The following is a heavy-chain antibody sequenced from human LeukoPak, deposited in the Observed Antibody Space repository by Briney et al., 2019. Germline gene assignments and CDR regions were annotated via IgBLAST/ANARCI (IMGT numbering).Heavy chain of an antibody. CDR1: GYTFTSYG. CDR3: ARDILASRSGLYRYYGMDV. Sequence: VKVSCKASGYTFTSYGISCVRQAPGQGLEWMGWISAYNGNTNYAQKLQGRVTMTTDTSTSTAYMELRSLRSDDTAVYYCARDILASRSGLYRYYGMDVWGQGTTVTVSS. D-gene: IGHD6-19*01. CDR2: ISAYNGNT. J-gene: IGHJ6*02. V-gene: IGHV1-18*01.